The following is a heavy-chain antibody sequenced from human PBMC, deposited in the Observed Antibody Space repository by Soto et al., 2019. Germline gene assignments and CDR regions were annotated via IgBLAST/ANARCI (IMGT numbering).Heavy chain of an antibody. CDR1: GFTFSSYS. D-gene: IGHD3-22*01. Sequence: PGGSLRLSCAASGFTFSSYSMNWVRQAPGKGLEWVSYISSSSSTIYYADSVKGRFTISRDNAKNSLYLQMNSLRDEDTAVYYCARDGFLYYDSSGPLQYWGQGTLVTVSS. CDR3: ARDGFLYYDSSGPLQY. CDR2: ISSSSSTI. V-gene: IGHV3-48*02. J-gene: IGHJ4*02.